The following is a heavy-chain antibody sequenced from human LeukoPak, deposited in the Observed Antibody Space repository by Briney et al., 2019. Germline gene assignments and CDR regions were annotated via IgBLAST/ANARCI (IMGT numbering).Heavy chain of an antibody. D-gene: IGHD5-18*01. CDR2: IIPIFGTA. CDR1: GGTFSSYA. V-gene: IGHV1-69*06. J-gene: IGHJ4*02. Sequence: GASVKVSCKASGGTFSSYAISWERQAPGQGLEWMGGIIPIFGTANYAQKFQGRVTITADKSTSTAYMELSSLRSEDTAVYYCARDPGRSYGYTLWGQGTLVTVSS. CDR3: ARDPGRSYGYTL.